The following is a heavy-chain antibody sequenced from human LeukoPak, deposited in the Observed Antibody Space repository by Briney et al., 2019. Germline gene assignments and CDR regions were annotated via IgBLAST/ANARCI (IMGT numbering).Heavy chain of an antibody. V-gene: IGHV5-51*01. J-gene: IGHJ4*02. Sequence: AGESLKISCTGSEDTFTTYWIAWVRQMPGKGLEWMGIIYPGDSDTRYSPSFHGQVTISADTSISTAYLQWRSLKASDTAMYYCATLRGPDGAFYFAYWGQGTLVTVSS. CDR1: EDTFTTYW. CDR2: IYPGDSDT. D-gene: IGHD3-16*01. CDR3: ATLRGPDGAFYFAY.